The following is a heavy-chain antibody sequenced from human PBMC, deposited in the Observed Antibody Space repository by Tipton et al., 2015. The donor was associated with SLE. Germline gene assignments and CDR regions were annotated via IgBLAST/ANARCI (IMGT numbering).Heavy chain of an antibody. V-gene: IGHV3-7*01. D-gene: IGHD6-13*01. CDR1: GFTFSSYW. CDR3: ARDLGAAARGFDY. CDR2: IKQDGSEK. Sequence: SLRLSCAASGFTFSSYWMSWVRQAPGKGLEWVANIKQDGSEKYYVDSVKGRFTISRDNAKNSLYLQMNSLRAKDTAVYYCARDLGAAARGFDYWGQGTLVTVSS. J-gene: IGHJ4*02.